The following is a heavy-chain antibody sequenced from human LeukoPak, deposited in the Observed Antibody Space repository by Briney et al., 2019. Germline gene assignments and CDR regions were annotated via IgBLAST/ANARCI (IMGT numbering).Heavy chain of an antibody. V-gene: IGHV3-15*01. Sequence: TGGSLRLSCAASGFTFSNAWMSWVRQAPGKGLEWVGRIQRKTEGGTTDYPAPVKGRFTISRDDSKNTVYLQINSLKTDDTAVYYCATDLLYYWGQGTLVTVSS. CDR2: IQRKTEGGTT. CDR3: ATDLLYY. CDR1: GFTFSNAW. J-gene: IGHJ4*02. D-gene: IGHD2/OR15-2a*01.